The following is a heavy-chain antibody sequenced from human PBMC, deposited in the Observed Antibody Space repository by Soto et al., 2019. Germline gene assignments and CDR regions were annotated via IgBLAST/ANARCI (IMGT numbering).Heavy chain of an antibody. J-gene: IGHJ4*02. D-gene: IGHD4-17*01. V-gene: IGHV3-21*01. Sequence: EVQLVESGGGLVKPGGSLTLSCGASGFAFRSYNMNWVRQAPGKGLEWVASISSGSSNIYYADSVKGRFTISGDNAKNSLYLQMDSLRAEDSAVYYCASTTVVGATFDFWGQGTLVSVSS. CDR1: GFAFRSYN. CDR3: ASTTVVGATFDF. CDR2: ISSGSSNI.